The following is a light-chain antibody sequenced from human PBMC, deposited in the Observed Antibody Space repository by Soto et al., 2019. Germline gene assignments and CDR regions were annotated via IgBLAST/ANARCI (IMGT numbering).Light chain of an antibody. CDR1: QSVSSSY. CDR3: QQYHNSPLT. V-gene: IGKV3-20*01. J-gene: IGKJ1*01. CDR2: GAS. Sequence: EIVLTQYPGTLSLSPGERATLSCRASQSVSSSYLAWYQQKPGQAPRVLIYGASSRTTGIPDRFSGSGSGTDFTLTISRLEPEDFAVYYCQQYHNSPLTFGQGTKVDIK.